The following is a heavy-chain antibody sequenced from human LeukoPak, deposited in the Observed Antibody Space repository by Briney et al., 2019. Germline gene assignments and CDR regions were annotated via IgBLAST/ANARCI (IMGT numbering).Heavy chain of an antibody. CDR1: GFTVTSNY. CDR3: AGLAVAGYFDY. D-gene: IGHD6-19*01. CDR2: IYSGGST. J-gene: IGHJ4*02. V-gene: IGHV3-53*01. Sequence: PGGSLRLSCAASGFTVTSNYMSWVRQAPGKGLEWVSVIYSGGSTYYADSVKGRFTISRDNSKNTLYLQMNSLRAEDTAVYYCAGLAVAGYFDYWGQGTLVTVSS.